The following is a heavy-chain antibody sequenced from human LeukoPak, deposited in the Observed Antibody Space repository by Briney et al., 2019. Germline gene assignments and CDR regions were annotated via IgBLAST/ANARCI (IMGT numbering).Heavy chain of an antibody. J-gene: IGHJ4*02. CDR1: GFTFSSYE. Sequence: GGSLRLSCAASGFTFSSYEMNWVRQAPGKGLEWVSYISSSGSTIYYADSVKGRFTISRDNAKNSLYLQMNSLRAEDTAIYYCVGSSGWWGGYWGQGTLVTVSS. CDR2: ISSSGSTI. V-gene: IGHV3-48*03. D-gene: IGHD6-19*01. CDR3: VGSSGWWGGY.